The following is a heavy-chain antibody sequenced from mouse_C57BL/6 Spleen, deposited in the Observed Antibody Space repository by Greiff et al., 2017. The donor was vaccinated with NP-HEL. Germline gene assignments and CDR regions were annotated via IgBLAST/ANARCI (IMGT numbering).Heavy chain of an antibody. CDR3: ARISYSKIAY. CDR2: INPSTGGT. Sequence: EVKLVESGPELVKPGASVKISCKASGYSFTGYYMNWVKQSPEKSLEWIGEINPSTGGTTYNQKFKAKATLTVDKSSSTAYMQLKSLTSEDSAVYYCARISYSKIAYWGQGTLVTVSA. CDR1: GYSFTGYY. D-gene: IGHD2-5*01. J-gene: IGHJ3*01. V-gene: IGHV1-42*01.